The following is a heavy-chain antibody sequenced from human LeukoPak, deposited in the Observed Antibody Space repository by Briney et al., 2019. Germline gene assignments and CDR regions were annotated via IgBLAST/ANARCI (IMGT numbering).Heavy chain of an antibody. CDR1: GGSISSYY. CDR2: IYYSGST. J-gene: IGHJ4*02. V-gene: IGHV4-59*01. Sequence: SEALSLTCTVSGGSISSYYWSWIRQPPGKGLEWIGYIYYSGSTNYNPSLKGRVTISVDTPKNQFSLKLSSVTAADTAVYYCARASRSVVTPFDYWGQGTLVTVSS. D-gene: IGHD4-23*01. CDR3: ARASRSVVTPFDY.